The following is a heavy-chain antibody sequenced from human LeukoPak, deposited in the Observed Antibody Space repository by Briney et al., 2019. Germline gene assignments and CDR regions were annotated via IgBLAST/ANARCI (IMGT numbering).Heavy chain of an antibody. CDR2: INPSGGST. D-gene: IGHD3-22*01. CDR3: ARAPDSSGYYPHDVSNPDY. Sequence: ASVKVSCKASGYTFTSYYMHWVRQAPGQGLEWMGIINPSGGSTSYAQKFQGRVTMTRDTSTSTVYMELSSLRSEDTAVYYCARAPDSSGYYPHDVSNPDYWGQGTLVTVSS. CDR1: GYTFTSYY. V-gene: IGHV1-46*01. J-gene: IGHJ4*02.